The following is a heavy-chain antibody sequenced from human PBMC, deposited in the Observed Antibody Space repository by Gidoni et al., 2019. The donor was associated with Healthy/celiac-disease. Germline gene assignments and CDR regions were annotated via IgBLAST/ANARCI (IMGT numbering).Heavy chain of an antibody. V-gene: IGHV4-34*01. CDR3: ARAIAARQRNWFDP. CDR2: INHSRST. J-gene: IGHJ5*02. D-gene: IGHD6-6*01. CDR1: GGSFSGYY. Sequence: QVQLQQWGAGLLKPSETLSLTCAVYGGSFSGYYWSWIRQPPGKGLEWIGEINHSRSTNYNPSLKSRVTISVDTSKNQFSLKLSSVTAADTAVYYCARAIAARQRNWFDPWGQGTLVTVSS.